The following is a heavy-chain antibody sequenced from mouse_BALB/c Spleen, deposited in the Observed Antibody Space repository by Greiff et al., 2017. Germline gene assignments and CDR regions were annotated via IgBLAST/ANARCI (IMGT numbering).Heavy chain of an antibody. J-gene: IGHJ3*01. D-gene: IGHD2-4*01. V-gene: IGHV1-7*01. CDR2: INPSTGYT. CDR1: GYTFTSYW. CDR3: ANDYDRAY. Sequence: QVQLQQSGAELVKPGASVKMSCKASGYTFTSYWMHWVKQRPGQGLEWIGNINPSTGYTEYNQKFKDKATLTADKSSSTAYMQLSSLTSEDSAVYYCANDYDRAYWGQGTLVTVSA.